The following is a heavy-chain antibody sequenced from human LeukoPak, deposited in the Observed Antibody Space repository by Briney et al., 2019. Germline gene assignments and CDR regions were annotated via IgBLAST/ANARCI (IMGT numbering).Heavy chain of an antibody. J-gene: IGHJ4*02. D-gene: IGHD2-15*01. V-gene: IGHV3-23*01. CDR2: ISGGRGST. CDR3: AKGILGYCSGVTCYPFDY. Sequence: GGSLRLSCAASGFTFSSSAMSWVRQAPGKGLEWISGISGGRGSTYYADSVKGRFTISRDNSKNTLSLQMNSLRGEDTAVYYCAKGILGYCSGVTCYPFDYWGQGTLVTVSS. CDR1: GFTFSSSA.